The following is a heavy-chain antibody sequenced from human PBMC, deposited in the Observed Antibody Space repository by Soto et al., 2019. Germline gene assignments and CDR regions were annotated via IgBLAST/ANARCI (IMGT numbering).Heavy chain of an antibody. D-gene: IGHD6-13*01. V-gene: IGHV3-74*01. Sequence: GGSLRLSCAASGFTFSSYCMHWVRQAPGKGLVWVSRINSDGSSTNYADSVKGRFTISRDNAKNTLYLQMNSLRAEDTAVYYCVRKGIAAAGRYYYYYYMDVWGKGTTVTVSS. J-gene: IGHJ6*03. CDR3: VRKGIAAAGRYYYYYYMDV. CDR2: INSDGSST. CDR1: GFTFSSYC.